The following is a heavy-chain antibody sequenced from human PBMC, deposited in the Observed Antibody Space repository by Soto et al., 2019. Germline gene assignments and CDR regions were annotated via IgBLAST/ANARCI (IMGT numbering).Heavy chain of an antibody. Sequence: EVQLVESGGGLVQPGGSLRLSCAASGFTFSSCWMHWVRQAPGKGLVWVSRINSDGSTTSYTDSVKGRFTISRDNPKNTLHLQMNSLRAEDTAVYYCARVGYGSGSYHFDYWGQGTLVTVSS. V-gene: IGHV3-74*01. CDR1: GFTFSSCW. CDR3: ARVGYGSGSYHFDY. CDR2: INSDGSTT. J-gene: IGHJ4*02. D-gene: IGHD3-10*01.